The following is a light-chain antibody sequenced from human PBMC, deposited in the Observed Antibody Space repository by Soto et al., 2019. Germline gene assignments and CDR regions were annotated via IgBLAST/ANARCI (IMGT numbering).Light chain of an antibody. Sequence: EIVLTQSPGTLSLSPGERATLSCRASQLVSSSLLAWYQQKPGRAPKLLIYAASRLQGGVPLRFSGSGSGTEFTLSISSLQPEDVATYYCQQLDSFPLTFGQGTRLEIK. V-gene: IGKV3-20*01. CDR2: AAS. CDR1: QLVSSSL. J-gene: IGKJ5*01. CDR3: QQLDSFPLT.